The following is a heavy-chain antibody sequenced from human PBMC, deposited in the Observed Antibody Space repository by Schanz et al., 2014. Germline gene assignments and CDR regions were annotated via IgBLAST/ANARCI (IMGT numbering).Heavy chain of an antibody. CDR2: ISSSSSTG. J-gene: IGHJ4*02. V-gene: IGHV3-48*01. CDR3: VRDSFFAFDY. CDR1: GFTFSSHW. Sequence: EEQLVESGGGLVQPGGSLRLSCAASGFTFSSHWMHWVRQAPGKGLEWVSYISSSSSTGYYADSVKGRFTISRDNAKNSVFLQMNSLRAEDTAVYYCVRDSFFAFDYWGQGTLVTVAS. D-gene: IGHD3-3*01.